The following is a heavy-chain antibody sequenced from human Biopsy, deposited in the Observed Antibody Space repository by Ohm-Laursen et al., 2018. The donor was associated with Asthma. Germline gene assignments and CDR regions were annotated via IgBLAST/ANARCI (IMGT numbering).Heavy chain of an antibody. CDR2: ISYDGSNK. CDR1: GFTFSSYA. CDR3: AKDTEGRYDFWSGLSYNYYGMDV. Sequence: LRLSCSASGFTFSSYAMHWVRQAPGKGLEWVAVISYDGSNKYYADSVKGRFTISRDNSKNTLYLQMNSLRAEDTAVYYCAKDTEGRYDFWSGLSYNYYGMDVWGQGTTVTVSS. V-gene: IGHV3-30-3*01. D-gene: IGHD3-3*01. J-gene: IGHJ6*02.